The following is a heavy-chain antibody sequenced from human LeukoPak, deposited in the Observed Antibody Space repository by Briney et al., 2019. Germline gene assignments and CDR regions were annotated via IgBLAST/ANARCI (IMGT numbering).Heavy chain of an antibody. D-gene: IGHD3-10*01. V-gene: IGHV4-34*01. J-gene: IGHJ4*02. CDR3: ARPRYGSGSLDS. CDR2: INHSGST. CDR1: GGSFSGHY. Sequence: PSETLCLTCAVYGGSFSGHYWTWIRQPPGKGLEWIGEINHSGSTTYNPSLNSRVTISVDTSKNQFSLRLSSATAADTAVYYCARPRYGSGSLDSWGQGTLVTVSS.